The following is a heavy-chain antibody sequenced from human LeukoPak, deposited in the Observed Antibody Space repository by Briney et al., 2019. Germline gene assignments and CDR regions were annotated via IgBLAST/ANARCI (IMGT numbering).Heavy chain of an antibody. CDR1: GFTFSSYA. D-gene: IGHD6-19*01. V-gene: IGHV3-30-3*01. J-gene: IGHJ6*02. CDR3: ARDSAKAVAGTAYYYGMDV. Sequence: GGSLRLSCAASGFTFSSYAMHWVRQAPGKGLEWVAVISYDGSNKYYADSVKGRFTISRDNSKNTLYLQMNSLRAEDTAVYYCARDSAKAVAGTAYYYGMDVWGQGTTVTVSS. CDR2: ISYDGSNK.